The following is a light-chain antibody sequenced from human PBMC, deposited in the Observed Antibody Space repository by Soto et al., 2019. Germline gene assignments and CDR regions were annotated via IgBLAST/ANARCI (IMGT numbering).Light chain of an antibody. CDR2: DAS. CDR1: QSVSSY. V-gene: IGKV3-11*01. CDR3: QQRDNWPT. Sequence: EIVLTQSPATLSLSPGERATLSCRASQSVSSYLAWYQQRPGQAPRLLIYDASNRATGIPARFSGSGSGTDFTLTISSLEPEDFAVYYGQQRDNWPTFGQGTKVEIK. J-gene: IGKJ1*01.